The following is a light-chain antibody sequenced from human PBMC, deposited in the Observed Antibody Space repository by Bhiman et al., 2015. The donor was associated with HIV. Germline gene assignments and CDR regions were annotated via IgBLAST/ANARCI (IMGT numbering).Light chain of an antibody. CDR1: SSDVGSYNL. CDR3: GSYSSSSTLL. J-gene: IGLJ1*01. V-gene: IGLV2-14*02. CDR2: EVT. Sequence: QSALTQPASVSGSPGQSITISCTGTSSDVGSYNLVSWYQQHPGKAPKLMIYEVTKRPSGVSNRFSGSKSGNTASLTISGLQAEDEADYYCGSYSSSSTLLFGTGTKVTVL.